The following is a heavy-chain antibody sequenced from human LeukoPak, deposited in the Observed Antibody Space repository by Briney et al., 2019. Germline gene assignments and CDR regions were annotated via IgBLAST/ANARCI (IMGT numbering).Heavy chain of an antibody. CDR2: IKQDGSEK. D-gene: IGHD5-18*01. CDR1: GFTFSSYW. Sequence: GGSLRLSCAASGFTFSSYWMSWVRQAPGKGLEWVANIKQDGSEKYYVDSVKGRFTISRDNAKNSLYLHMNSLRAEDTAVYYCARAIGSYGGDYFDYWGQGTLVTVSS. V-gene: IGHV3-7*01. CDR3: ARAIGSYGGDYFDY. J-gene: IGHJ4*02.